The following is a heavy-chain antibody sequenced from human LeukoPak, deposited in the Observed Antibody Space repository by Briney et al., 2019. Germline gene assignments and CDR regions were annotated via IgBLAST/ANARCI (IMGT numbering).Heavy chain of an antibody. CDR2: IYHSGST. J-gene: IGHJ4*02. CDR1: GGSISSSNW. D-gene: IGHD6-19*01. Sequence: SETLSLTCAVSGGSISSSNWWSWVRQPPGEGVEGIGEIYHSGSTNYNPSLKSRVTISVDKSKNQFSLKLSSVTAADTAVYYCARASYSSGWHGDYWGQGTLVTVSS. CDR3: ARASYSSGWHGDY. V-gene: IGHV4-4*02.